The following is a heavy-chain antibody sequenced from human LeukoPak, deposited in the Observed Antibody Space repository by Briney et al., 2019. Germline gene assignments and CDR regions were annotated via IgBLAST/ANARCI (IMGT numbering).Heavy chain of an antibody. J-gene: IGHJ4*02. CDR1: SGSLSDKY. V-gene: IGHV4-34*01. CDR2: INPSGRT. CDR3: ARLSGYHFDY. Sequence: SETLSLNCGVYSGSLSDKYWSWIRQPPGKGLEWIVEINPSGRTNYNPSLKSRVTMSIDTSKNQFSLKLSSVTAADTAVYYCARLSGYHFDYWGQGALVTVSS. D-gene: IGHD5-12*01.